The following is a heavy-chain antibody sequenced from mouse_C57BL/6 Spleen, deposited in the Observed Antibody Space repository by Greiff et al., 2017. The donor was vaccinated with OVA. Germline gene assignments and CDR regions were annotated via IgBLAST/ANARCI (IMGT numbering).Heavy chain of an antibody. Sequence: QVQLQQSGAELVRPGSSVKLSCKASGYTFTSYWMHWVKQRPIQGLEWIGNIDPSDSETHYNQKFKDKATLTVDKSSSTAYMQLSSLTSEDSAVYYCARKGGIYYDIYAMDYWGQGTSVTVSS. V-gene: IGHV1-52*01. D-gene: IGHD2-4*01. CDR3: ARKGGIYYDIYAMDY. CDR1: GYTFTSYW. J-gene: IGHJ4*01. CDR2: IDPSDSET.